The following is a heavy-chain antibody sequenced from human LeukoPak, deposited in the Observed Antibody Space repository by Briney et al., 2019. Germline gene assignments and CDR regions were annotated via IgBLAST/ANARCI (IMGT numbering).Heavy chain of an antibody. Sequence: SETLSLTCAVYGESFSGYYWSWIRQPPGKGLEWIGEINHSGSTNYNPSLKSRVTISVDTSKNQFSLKLSSVTAADTAVYYCARGFYYYYYYYMDVWGKGTTVTISS. CDR1: GESFSGYY. V-gene: IGHV4-34*01. J-gene: IGHJ6*03. CDR2: INHSGST. CDR3: ARGFYYYYYYYMDV. D-gene: IGHD2/OR15-2a*01.